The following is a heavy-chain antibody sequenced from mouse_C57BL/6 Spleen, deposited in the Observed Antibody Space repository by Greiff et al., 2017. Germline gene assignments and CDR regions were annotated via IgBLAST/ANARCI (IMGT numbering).Heavy chain of an antibody. CDR3: ARHHGRRPYWYFDV. V-gene: IGHV5-9*01. Sequence: EVKLMESGGGLVKPGGSLKLSCAASGFTFSSYTMSWVRQTPEKRLEWVATISGGGGNTYYPDSVKGRFTISRDNAKNTLYLQMSSLRSEDTALYYCARHHGRRPYWYFDVWGTGTTVTVSS. CDR2: ISGGGGNT. J-gene: IGHJ1*03. D-gene: IGHD1-1*01. CDR1: GFTFSSYT.